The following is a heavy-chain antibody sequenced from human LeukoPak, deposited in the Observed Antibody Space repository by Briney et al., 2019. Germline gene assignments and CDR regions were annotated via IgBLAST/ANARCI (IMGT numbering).Heavy chain of an antibody. Sequence: GRSLRLSCAASGFTFSSYGMHWVRQAPGKGLEWVAVISYDGSNKYYADSVKGRFTISRDNSKNTLYLQMNSLRAEDTAVYYCAKDGEEAVVHDYFDYWGQGTLVTVSS. CDR3: AKDGEEAVVHDYFDY. CDR1: GFTFSSYG. J-gene: IGHJ4*02. V-gene: IGHV3-30*18. D-gene: IGHD4-23*01. CDR2: ISYDGSNK.